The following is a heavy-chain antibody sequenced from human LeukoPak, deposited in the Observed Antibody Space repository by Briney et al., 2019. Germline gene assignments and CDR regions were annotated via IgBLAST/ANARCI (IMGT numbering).Heavy chain of an antibody. CDR2: IYYSGST. Sequence: PSETLSLTCTVSGGSISSSSYYWGWIRQPPGKGLEWIGSIYYSGSTYYNPSLKSRVTISVDTSKNQFTLKLSSVTAADTAVYYCARHGGLEYSSSSPFLAPDNWFDPWGQGTLVTVSS. CDR3: ARHGGLEYSSSSPFLAPDNWFDP. D-gene: IGHD6-6*01. V-gene: IGHV4-39*01. CDR1: GGSISSSSYY. J-gene: IGHJ5*02.